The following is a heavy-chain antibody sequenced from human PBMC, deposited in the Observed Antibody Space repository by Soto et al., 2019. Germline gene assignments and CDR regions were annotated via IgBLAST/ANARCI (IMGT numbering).Heavy chain of an antibody. V-gene: IGHV1-2*04. J-gene: IGHJ4*02. CDR3: ARGVVVAATGLSDY. CDR2: INPNSGGT. D-gene: IGHD2-15*01. Sequence: ASVKVSCKASGYTFTGYYMHWVRQAPGQGLEWMGWINPNSGGTNYAQKFQGWVTMTRDTSLSTAYMELSRLRSDDTAVYYCARGVVVAATGLSDYWGQGTLVTVSS. CDR1: GYTFTGYY.